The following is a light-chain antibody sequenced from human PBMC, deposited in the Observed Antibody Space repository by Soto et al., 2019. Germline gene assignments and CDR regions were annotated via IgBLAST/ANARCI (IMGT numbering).Light chain of an antibody. CDR2: GAS. CDR3: QQYNNWPLT. V-gene: IGKV3-15*01. Sequence: EIVMTQSPATLSVSPGERATLSCRASQSVNNNLAWYQQKPGQAPRLLIYGASARATGIPARFSGSGSGTEFTLTSSRLQAEDFAVYYWQQYNNWPLTFGGGTKVEIK. CDR1: QSVNNN. J-gene: IGKJ4*01.